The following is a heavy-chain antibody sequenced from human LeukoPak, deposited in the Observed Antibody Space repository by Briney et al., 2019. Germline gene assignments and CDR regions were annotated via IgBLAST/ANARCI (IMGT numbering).Heavy chain of an antibody. D-gene: IGHD2-15*01. CDR1: GYTFINYW. CDR3: TRHWVPGSATRMIDS. CDR2: IYPGDSDT. V-gene: IGHV5-51*01. Sequence: GESLKISCKGSGYTFINYWIGWVRQMPGKGLEWMGIIYPGDSDTRYNPSFQGQVTFSADKSISTAYLQWSSLKASDTAIYYCTRHWVPGSATRMIDSWGPGTLVAVSS. J-gene: IGHJ4*02.